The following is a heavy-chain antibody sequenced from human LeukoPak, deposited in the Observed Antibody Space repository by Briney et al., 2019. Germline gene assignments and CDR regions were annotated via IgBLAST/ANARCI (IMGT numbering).Heavy chain of an antibody. CDR3: ARGQRVGYCSSTSCPRGGYYYYYGMDV. V-gene: IGHV4-34*01. Sequence: SETLSLTCAVYGGSFSGYYWSWICQPPGKGLEWIGEINHSGSTNYNPSLKSRVTISVDTSKNQFSLKLSSVTAADTAVYYCARGQRVGYCSSTSCPRGGYYYYYGMDVWGKGTTVTASS. CDR2: INHSGST. CDR1: GGSFSGYY. J-gene: IGHJ6*04. D-gene: IGHD2-2*03.